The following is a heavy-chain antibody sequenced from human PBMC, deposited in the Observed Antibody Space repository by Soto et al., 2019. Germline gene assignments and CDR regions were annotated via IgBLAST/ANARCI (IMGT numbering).Heavy chain of an antibody. CDR3: AKDAWLSGWLTGRN. CDR2: IIGSDDST. Sequence: GGSLRLSCAASGFTFRNYAMSWVRQAPGKGLEWVSAIIGSDDSTYYADSVKGRFTISRDNSKNTLYLQMNSLRAEDTALYYCAKDAWLSGWLTGRNWGQGTLVTVSS. D-gene: IGHD3-9*01. J-gene: IGHJ4*02. CDR1: GFTFRNYA. V-gene: IGHV3-23*01.